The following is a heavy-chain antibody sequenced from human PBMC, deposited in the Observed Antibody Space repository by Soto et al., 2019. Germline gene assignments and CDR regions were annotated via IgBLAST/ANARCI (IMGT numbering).Heavy chain of an antibody. J-gene: IGHJ4*02. D-gene: IGHD4-17*01. CDR1: GGSISSGGYY. Sequence: SETLSLTCTVSGGSISSGGYYWSWIRQHPGKGLEWIGYIYYSGSTYYNPSLKSRVTISVDTSKNQFSLKLSSVTAADTAVYYCARSPYLTGAMTTVTFDYWGQGTLVTVSS. CDR2: IYYSGST. CDR3: ARSPYLTGAMTTVTFDY. V-gene: IGHV4-31*03.